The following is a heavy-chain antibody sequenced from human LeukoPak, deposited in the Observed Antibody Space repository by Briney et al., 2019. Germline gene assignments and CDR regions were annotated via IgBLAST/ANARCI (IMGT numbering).Heavy chain of an antibody. CDR2: INSDGSST. CDR1: GFTFSNSF. Sequence: TGGSLRLSCAASGFTFSNSFMHWVRQAPGKGLVWVSRINSDGSSTNYADSVKGRFTISRDNVKNTLFLQMNSLRVEDSAVYYCSGGGSITVAGYWGQGTLVTVSS. J-gene: IGHJ4*02. V-gene: IGHV3-74*01. CDR3: SGGGSITVAGY. D-gene: IGHD3-10*01.